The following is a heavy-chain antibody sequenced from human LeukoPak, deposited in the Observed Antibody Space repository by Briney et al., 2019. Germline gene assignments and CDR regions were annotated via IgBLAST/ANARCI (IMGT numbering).Heavy chain of an antibody. CDR3: AKSGGDDDAFDI. J-gene: IGHJ3*02. Sequence: GGSLRLSCAASGFTFSSYDMHWVRQATGKGLEWVSAIGTAGDTYYPGSVKGRFTISRENAKNSLYLQMNSLRAGDTAVYYCAKSGGDDDAFDIWGQGTMVTVSS. V-gene: IGHV3-13*01. CDR2: IGTAGDT. D-gene: IGHD3-10*01. CDR1: GFTFSSYD.